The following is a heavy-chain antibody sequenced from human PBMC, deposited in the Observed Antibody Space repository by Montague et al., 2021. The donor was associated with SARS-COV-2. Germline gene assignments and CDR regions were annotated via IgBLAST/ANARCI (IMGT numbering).Heavy chain of an antibody. CDR1: SGSIISSGYY. J-gene: IGHJ4*02. D-gene: IGHD3-10*01. Sequence: SETLSLTCSVSSGSIISSGYYWCWIRQPPGKELEWIGNIYYSGTTYYNPSLQSRGTISVDTSKNHLSLRLSSVTAADTAVYFCATGMIRGVTTPFDYWGQGSQVTVSS. CDR3: ATGMIRGVTTPFDY. CDR2: IYYSGTT. V-gene: IGHV4-39*02.